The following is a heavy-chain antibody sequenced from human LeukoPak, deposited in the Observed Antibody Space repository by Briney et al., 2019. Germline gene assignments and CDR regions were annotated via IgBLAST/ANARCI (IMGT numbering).Heavy chain of an antibody. CDR3: ARSAVAGKGETVNWFDH. Sequence: SETLSLTCAVYGGSFSGYYWSWIRQPPGKGLEWIGEINHSGSTNYNPSLKSRVTISVDTSKNQFSLKLSSVTAADTAVYYCARSAVAGKGETVNWFDHWGQGTLVTVSS. V-gene: IGHV4-34*01. J-gene: IGHJ5*02. CDR1: GGSFSGYY. CDR2: INHSGST. D-gene: IGHD6-19*01.